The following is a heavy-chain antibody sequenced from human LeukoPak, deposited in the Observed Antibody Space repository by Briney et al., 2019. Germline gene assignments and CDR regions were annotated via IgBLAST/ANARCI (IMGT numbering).Heavy chain of an antibody. CDR1: GGSISSGGYS. CDR3: ARTPDHYDSSGYLIPHAFDI. J-gene: IGHJ3*02. D-gene: IGHD3-22*01. V-gene: IGHV4-30-2*01. Sequence: SETLSLTCAVSGGSISSGGYSWSWIRQPPGRGLEWIGYIYHSGSTYYNPSLKSRATISVDRSKKGGARGLSSVTAADTAVYYCARTPDHYDSSGYLIPHAFDIWGQGTMVTVSS. CDR2: IYHSGST.